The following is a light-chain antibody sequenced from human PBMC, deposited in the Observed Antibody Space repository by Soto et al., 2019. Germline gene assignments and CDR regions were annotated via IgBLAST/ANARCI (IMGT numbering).Light chain of an antibody. CDR3: QQYYSYPRT. CDR2: AAS. J-gene: IGKJ1*01. CDR1: RDIGSD. V-gene: IGKV1-6*01. Sequence: ATQRTQSPSSLSASVGDRITITCRASRDIGSDLSWYQQKPGKAPTLLIYAASNLQSGVPSRFSGSGSGTDFTLTISCLQSEDFATYYCQQYYSYPRTFGQGTKVDIK.